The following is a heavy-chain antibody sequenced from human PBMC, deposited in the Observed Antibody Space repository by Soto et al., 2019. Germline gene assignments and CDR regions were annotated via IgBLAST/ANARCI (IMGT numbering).Heavy chain of an antibody. CDR2: IIPIFGTA. CDR1: GGTFSSYA. J-gene: IGHJ6*02. Sequence: VASVKVSCKASGGTFSSYAISWVRQAPGQGLEWMGGIIPIFGTANYAQKFQGRVTITADESTSTAYMELSSLRSEDTAVYYCARTYCSSTSCSWWYYGMDVWGQGTTVTVSS. V-gene: IGHV1-69*13. D-gene: IGHD2-2*01. CDR3: ARTYCSSTSCSWWYYGMDV.